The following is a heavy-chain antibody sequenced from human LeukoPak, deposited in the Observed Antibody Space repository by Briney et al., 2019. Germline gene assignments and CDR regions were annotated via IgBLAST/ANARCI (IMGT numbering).Heavy chain of an antibody. J-gene: IGHJ4*02. CDR3: TGVSRSSWYDY. V-gene: IGHV3-15*01. D-gene: IGHD6-13*01. CDR2: IKSKTDGGTP. CDR1: GFTFSSNA. Sequence: GGSLRLSCAGSGFTFSSNAMSWVRQAPGKGLEWVGRIKSKTDGGTPDYAAPVKGRFSISRDDSKNTLYLQMNSLKTEDTAVYYCTGVSRSSWYDYWGQGTLVTV.